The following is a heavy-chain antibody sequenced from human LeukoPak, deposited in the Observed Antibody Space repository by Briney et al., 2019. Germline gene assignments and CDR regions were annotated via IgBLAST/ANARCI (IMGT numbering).Heavy chain of an antibody. Sequence: GASVKVSCKASGYTFPSYFMHWVRQAPGQGLEWMGRINPNSGGTNYAQKFQGRVTMTRDTSISTAYMELSRLRSDDTAVYYCARARSTKGWDYWGQGTLVTVSS. CDR3: ARARSTKGWDY. CDR1: GYTFPSYF. J-gene: IGHJ4*02. D-gene: IGHD6-19*01. CDR2: INPNSGGT. V-gene: IGHV1-2*06.